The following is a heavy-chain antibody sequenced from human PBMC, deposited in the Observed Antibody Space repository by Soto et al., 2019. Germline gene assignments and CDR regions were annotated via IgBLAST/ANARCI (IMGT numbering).Heavy chain of an antibody. D-gene: IGHD6-19*01. CDR2: INHSGST. V-gene: IGHV4-34*01. CDR1: GGSFSGYY. Sequence: QVQLQQWGAGLLKPSETLSLTCAVYGGSFSGYYWSWIRQPPGKGLEWIGEINHSGSTNYNPSLKSRVTISVDTSKNQFSLKLSSVTAADTAVYYCARESSNYFDYWGQGTLVTVSS. J-gene: IGHJ4*02. CDR3: ARESSNYFDY.